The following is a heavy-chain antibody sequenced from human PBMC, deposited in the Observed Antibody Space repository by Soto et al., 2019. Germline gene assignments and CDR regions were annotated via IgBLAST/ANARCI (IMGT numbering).Heavy chain of an antibody. CDR3: ASGIQLWLRRINNGYSG. CDR2: IIPMFGTA. J-gene: IGHJ4*02. CDR1: GVTFSTYA. D-gene: IGHD5-18*01. V-gene: IGHV1-69*12. Sequence: QVQLVQSGAEVKKPESSVNVSCKAPGVTFSTYAISWVRQAPGQGLEWMGGIIPMFGTANYAQRFQDRVTITADESTNTVYMELSSLRSEDTAVYFCASGIQLWLRRINNGYSGWGQGTLVTVSS.